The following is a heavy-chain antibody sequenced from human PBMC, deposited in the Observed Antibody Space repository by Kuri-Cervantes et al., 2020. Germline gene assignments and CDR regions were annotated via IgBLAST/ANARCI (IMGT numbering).Heavy chain of an antibody. V-gene: IGHV6-1*01. CDR1: GDSVSSNSAA. CDR2: TYYRSKWYN. Sequence: TLSLTCAISGDSVSSNSAAWNWIRQSPSRGLEWLGRTYYRSKWYNDYAVSVKSRITINPDTSKNQFSLQLNSVTPDDTAVYYCATSLAAADVSWFDPWGQGTLVTVSS. J-gene: IGHJ5*02. D-gene: IGHD6-13*01. CDR3: ATSLAAADVSWFDP.